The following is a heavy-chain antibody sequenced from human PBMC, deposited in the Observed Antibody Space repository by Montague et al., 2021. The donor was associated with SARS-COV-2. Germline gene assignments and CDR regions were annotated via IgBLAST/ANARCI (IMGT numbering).Heavy chain of an antibody. J-gene: IGHJ3*02. CDR2: IYYSGST. D-gene: IGHD3-9*01. Sequence: SETLSLTCTVSGGSISSSSYYWGWIRQPPGKGLEWIGSIYYSGSTYYNPSPKSRVTMSVDTSKNQFSLKLSSVTAADTAVYYCATYYDILTGYYIDAFDIWGQGTMVTVSS. V-gene: IGHV4-39*01. CDR1: GGSISSSSYY. CDR3: ATYYDILTGYYIDAFDI.